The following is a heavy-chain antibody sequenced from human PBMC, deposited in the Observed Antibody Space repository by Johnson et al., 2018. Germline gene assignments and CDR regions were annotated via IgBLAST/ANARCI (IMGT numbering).Heavy chain of an antibody. J-gene: IGHJ4*02. CDR2: IRGRGGGA. V-gene: IGHV3-23*04. Sequence: VQLVESGGGLVQPGGSLRLSCAASRFTFSIYAMNWVRQAPGKGLEWVSAIRGRGGGAYYDDSLKGRFTISRDISKTTLYLQMNSLRVEDTAGYYCAKDRGYSYGHGFDFWGQGTLVTVSS. CDR1: RFTFSIYA. D-gene: IGHD5-18*01. CDR3: AKDRGYSYGHGFDF.